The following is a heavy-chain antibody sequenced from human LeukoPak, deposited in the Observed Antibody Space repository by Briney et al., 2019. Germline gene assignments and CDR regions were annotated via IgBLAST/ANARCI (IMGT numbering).Heavy chain of an antibody. CDR3: ARGAYGSGSYGDNWFDP. J-gene: IGHJ5*02. CDR1: GFTFSVSW. CDR2: IKYDGSEK. Sequence: GSLRLSCAASGFTFSVSWMSWVRQAPGKGLEWVANIKYDGSEKYYVDSVKGRFTISRDNAKNSLYLQMNSLRAEDTAVYYCARGAYGSGSYGDNWFDPWGQGTLVTVSS. D-gene: IGHD3-10*01. V-gene: IGHV3-7*01.